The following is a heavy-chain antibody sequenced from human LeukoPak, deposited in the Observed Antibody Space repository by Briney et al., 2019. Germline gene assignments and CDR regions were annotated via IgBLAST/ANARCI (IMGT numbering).Heavy chain of an antibody. D-gene: IGHD3-9*01. J-gene: IGHJ4*02. CDR3: AKSNYDILTGHYDLEY. CDR2: ISYDGSNK. V-gene: IGHV3-30*18. CDR1: GFTFSSYG. Sequence: GGSLRLSCAASGFTFSSYGIHWVRQAPGKGLEWVALISYDGSNKYYADSVRGRFTISRDNSKDTVYVQMNSLRAEDTAVYYCAKSNYDILTGHYDLEYWGQGTLVTVSS.